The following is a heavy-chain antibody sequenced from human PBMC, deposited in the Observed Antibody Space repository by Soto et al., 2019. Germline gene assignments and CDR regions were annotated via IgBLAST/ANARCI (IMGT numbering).Heavy chain of an antibody. CDR2: IIPIFGRG. V-gene: IGHV1-69*01. Sequence: HVQVVQSGSEVKKPGSSVKVSCKASGGTFSSLNWVRQAPGQGLEWMGGIIPIFGRGDPAQKFQGRVTITADESTSTAYLEVTNLRSEDTAVYYCASTPHSGSHFDSGGEGTLVTVSS. J-gene: IGHJ4*02. D-gene: IGHD1-26*01. CDR3: ASTPHSGSHFDS. CDR1: GGTFSSL.